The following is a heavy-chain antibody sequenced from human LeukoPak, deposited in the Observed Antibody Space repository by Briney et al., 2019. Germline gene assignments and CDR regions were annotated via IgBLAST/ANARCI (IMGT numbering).Heavy chain of an antibody. CDR2: FDPEDGET. Sequence: GASVKVSCKVSGYTLTELSMHWVRQAPGKGLEWMGGFDPEDGETIYAQKFQGRVTMTEDTSTDTAYMELSSLRSEDTAVYYCATVRLRTTGTYGAFDIWGQGTMVTVSS. D-gene: IGHD1-1*01. V-gene: IGHV1-24*01. CDR3: ATVRLRTTGTYGAFDI. CDR1: GYTLTELS. J-gene: IGHJ3*02.